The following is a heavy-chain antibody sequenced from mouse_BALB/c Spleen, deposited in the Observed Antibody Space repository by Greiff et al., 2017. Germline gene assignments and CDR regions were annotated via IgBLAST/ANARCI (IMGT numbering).Heavy chain of an antibody. CDR2: ISNGGGST. J-gene: IGHJ2*01. D-gene: IGHD3-3*01. CDR3: ARHRVPPPDYFDY. V-gene: IGHV5-12-2*01. CDR1: GFTFSSYT. Sequence: EVQGVESGGGLVQPGGSLKLSCAASGFTFSSYTMSWVRQTPEKRLEWVAYISNGGGSTYYPDTVKGRFTISRDNAKNTLYLQMSSLKSEDTAMYYCARHRVPPPDYFDYWGQGTTLTVSS.